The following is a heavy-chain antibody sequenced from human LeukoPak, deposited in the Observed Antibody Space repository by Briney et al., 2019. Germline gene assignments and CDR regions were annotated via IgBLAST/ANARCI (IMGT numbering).Heavy chain of an antibody. CDR3: ARHTYSTTWFIDY. J-gene: IGHJ4*02. Sequence: PSETLSLTCTVSGGSIRSSSHFWGWIRQPPGKGLEWIGTIYYGGSTHYNPSLKSRVIISEDTSKNQFSLKLTSVTAADTAIYFCARHTYSTTWFIDYWGQGILVTVSS. D-gene: IGHD6-13*01. CDR2: IYYGGST. CDR1: GGSIRSSSHF. V-gene: IGHV4-39*01.